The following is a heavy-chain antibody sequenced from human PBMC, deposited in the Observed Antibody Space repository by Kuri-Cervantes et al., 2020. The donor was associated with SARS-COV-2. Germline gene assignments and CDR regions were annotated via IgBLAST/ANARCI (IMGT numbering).Heavy chain of an antibody. D-gene: IGHD6-19*01. CDR1: GFTFSSYE. CDR2: IYYSGST. V-gene: IGHV4-59*01. Sequence: GSLRLSCAASGFTFSSYEMNWVRQPPGKGLEWIGYIYYSGSTNYNPSLKSRVTISVDTSKNQFSLKLSSVTAADTAVYYCARDTSGYSSAYLEDWFDPWGQGTLVTVSS. CDR3: ARDTSGYSSAYLEDWFDP. J-gene: IGHJ5*02.